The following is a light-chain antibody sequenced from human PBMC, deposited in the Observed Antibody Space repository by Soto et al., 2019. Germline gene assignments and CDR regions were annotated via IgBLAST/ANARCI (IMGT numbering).Light chain of an antibody. J-gene: IGKJ2*01. V-gene: IGKV1-5*01. CDR2: DAS. CDR1: QNISVW. CDR3: QQYDSSSPT. Sequence: DIQMTQSPSTLSASVGDGVTITCRASQNISVWLAWYQQRPGKAPKFLIYDASSLETGVPSRFSGSGSGTEFTLTFRSLQPDGFTTYYCQQYDSSSPTFGQGTKLEIK.